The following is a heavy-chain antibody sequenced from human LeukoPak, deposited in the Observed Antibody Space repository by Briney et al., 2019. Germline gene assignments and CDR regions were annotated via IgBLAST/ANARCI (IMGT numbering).Heavy chain of an antibody. CDR3: ARPGEGSRGDHGGYFDY. V-gene: IGHV1-18*01. CDR2: ISAYNGNK. CDR1: GYTFTSYG. J-gene: IGHJ4*02. Sequence: GASVKVACKASGYTFTSYGISWVRQAPGQGLEWMGWISAYNGNKNYAQKLQGRVTMTTDTSTSTAYMELRSLRSDDTAVYYCARPGEGSRGDHGGYFDYWGQGTLVTVSS. D-gene: IGHD2-15*01.